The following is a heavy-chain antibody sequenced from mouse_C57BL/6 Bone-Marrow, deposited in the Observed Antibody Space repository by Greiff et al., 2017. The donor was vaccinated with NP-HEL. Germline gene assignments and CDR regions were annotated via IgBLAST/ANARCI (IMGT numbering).Heavy chain of an antibody. CDR3: VTAWFAY. CDR1: GYAFSSSW. Sequence: VQLQQSGPELVKPGASVKISCKASGYAFSSSWMNWVKQRPGKGLEWIGRIYPGDGDTNYNGKFKGKATLTADKSSSTAYMQLISLTSEDSAVYFCVTAWFAYWGQGTLVTVSA. CDR2: IYPGDGDT. J-gene: IGHJ3*01. V-gene: IGHV1-82*01.